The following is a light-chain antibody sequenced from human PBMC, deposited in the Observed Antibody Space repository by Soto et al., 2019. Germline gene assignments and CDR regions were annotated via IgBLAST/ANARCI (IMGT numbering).Light chain of an antibody. J-gene: IGLJ2*01. Sequence: QSVLTQPPSASGTPGQSVTISCSGSNSNIGSNTVNWHQHLPGTAPKLLIYNTYRRPSGVPDRFSASKSGTSASLAISGLQSEDEADYYCAAWDDSLNHGVFGGGTKVTVL. CDR2: NTY. V-gene: IGLV1-44*01. CDR1: NSNIGSNT. CDR3: AAWDDSLNHGV.